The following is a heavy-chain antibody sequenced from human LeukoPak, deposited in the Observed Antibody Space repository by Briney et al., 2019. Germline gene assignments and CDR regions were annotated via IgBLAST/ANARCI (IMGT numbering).Heavy chain of an antibody. J-gene: IGHJ5*02. V-gene: IGHV4-30-4*01. D-gene: IGHD4-17*01. CDR1: GGSISSGDYY. CDR3: AREALRPSRWFDL. Sequence: PSETLSLTCTVSGGSISSGDYYWSWIRQPPGKGLEWIGYIYYSGSTYYNPSLKSRVTISLDTSNNQFSLKLSSVTAADTAVYYCAREALRPSRWFDLWGQGTLDTVSS. CDR2: IYYSGST.